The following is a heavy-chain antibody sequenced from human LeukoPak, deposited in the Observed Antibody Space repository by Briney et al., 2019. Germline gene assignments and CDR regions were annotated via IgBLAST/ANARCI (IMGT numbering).Heavy chain of an antibody. D-gene: IGHD3-10*01. V-gene: IGHV4-34*01. Sequence: KPSETLSLTCAVYGGSFSGYYWSWIRQPPGKGLEWIGEINHSGSTNYNPSLKSRVTISVDTSKNQFSLKLSSVTAADTAVYYCARGGEGYYGSGSPPSYWGQGTLVTVSS. J-gene: IGHJ4*02. CDR1: GGSFSGYY. CDR3: ARGGEGYYGSGSPPSY. CDR2: INHSGST.